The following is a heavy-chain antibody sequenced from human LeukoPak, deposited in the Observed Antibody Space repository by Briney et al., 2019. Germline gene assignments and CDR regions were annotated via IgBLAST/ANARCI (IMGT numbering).Heavy chain of an antibody. CDR1: GYTFTSYD. CDR2: MNPNSGNT. J-gene: IGHJ4*02. Sequence: GASVKVSCKASGYTFTSYDINWVRQATGQGLEWMGWMNPNSGNTGYAQKFQGRVTMTRDTSISTAYMELSRLRSDDTAVYYCARETAVRYFDWGQGTLVTVSS. D-gene: IGHD3-9*01. CDR3: ARETAVRYFD. V-gene: IGHV1-8*01.